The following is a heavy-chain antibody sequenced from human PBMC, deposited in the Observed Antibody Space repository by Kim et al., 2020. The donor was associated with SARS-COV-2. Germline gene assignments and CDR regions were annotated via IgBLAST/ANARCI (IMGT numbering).Heavy chain of an antibody. Sequence: SETPSLTCTVSGGSISSGGYYWSWIRQHPGKGLEWIGYIYYSGSTYYNPSLKSRVTISVDTSKNQFSLKLSSVTAADTAVYYCARGKTGEASLFDYWGQGTLVTVSS. D-gene: IGHD7-27*01. V-gene: IGHV4-31*03. CDR2: IYYSGST. J-gene: IGHJ4*02. CDR1: GGSISSGGYY. CDR3: ARGKTGEASLFDY.